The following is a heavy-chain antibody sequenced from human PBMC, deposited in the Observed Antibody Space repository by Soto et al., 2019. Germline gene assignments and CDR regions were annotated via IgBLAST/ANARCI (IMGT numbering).Heavy chain of an antibody. D-gene: IGHD6-19*01. CDR3: ARVEGSGMTNWFDP. V-gene: IGHV4-59*01. Sequence: PSETLSLTCTVSGGSISSYYWSWIRQPPGKGLEWIGYIYYSGSTNYNPSLKSRVTISVDTSKNQFSLKLSSVTAADTAVYYCARVEGSGMTNWFDPWGQGTLVTVSS. CDR2: IYYSGST. J-gene: IGHJ5*02. CDR1: GGSISSYY.